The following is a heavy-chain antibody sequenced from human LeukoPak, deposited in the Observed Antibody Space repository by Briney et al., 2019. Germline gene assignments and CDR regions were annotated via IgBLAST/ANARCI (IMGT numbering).Heavy chain of an antibody. CDR2: ISGSGGIT. CDR3: AKDRGSTWYEAVDY. Sequence: TGGSLRLSCAASRFSFSTYAMNWVRQAPGKGLEWVSAISGSGGITYYADSVKGRFTISRDNSKNTLYLQMNGLRAEDTAMHYCAKDRGSTWYEAVDYWGQGTLVTVSS. J-gene: IGHJ4*02. CDR1: RFSFSTYA. V-gene: IGHV3-23*01. D-gene: IGHD6-13*01.